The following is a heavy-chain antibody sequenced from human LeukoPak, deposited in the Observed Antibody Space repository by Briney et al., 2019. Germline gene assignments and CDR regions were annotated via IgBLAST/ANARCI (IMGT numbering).Heavy chain of an antibody. CDR1: GGSVSSGSYY. CDR2: IYYSGST. D-gene: IGHD6-19*01. V-gene: IGHV4-61*01. CDR3: ARVRRRYSSGSDFDY. J-gene: IGHJ4*02. Sequence: PSETLSLTCTVSGGSVSSGSYYWSWIRQPPGKGLEWIGYIYYSGSTNYNPSLKSRVTISVDTSKNQFSLKLSSVTAADTAVYYCARVRRRYSSGSDFDYWGQGTLVTASS.